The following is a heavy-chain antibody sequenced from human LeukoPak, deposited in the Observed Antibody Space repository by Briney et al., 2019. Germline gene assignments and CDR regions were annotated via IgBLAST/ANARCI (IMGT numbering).Heavy chain of an antibody. V-gene: IGHV3-21*01. J-gene: IGHJ5*02. CDR2: ISSSSSYI. CDR1: GSTFSSYS. CDR3: ARVDGSANWFDP. Sequence: GGSLRLSCAASGSTFSSYSMNWVRQAPGKGLEWVSSISSSSSYIYYADSVKGRFTISRDNAKNSLYLQMNSLGAEDTAVYYCARVDGSANWFDPWGQGTLVTVSS. D-gene: IGHD1-26*01.